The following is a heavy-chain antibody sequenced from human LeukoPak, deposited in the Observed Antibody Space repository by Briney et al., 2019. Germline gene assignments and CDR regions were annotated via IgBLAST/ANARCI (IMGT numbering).Heavy chain of an antibody. V-gene: IGHV4-59*01. CDR2: IYYSGST. CDR3: ARQTTLTTSFAFDI. J-gene: IGHJ3*02. Sequence: SETLSLTCTVSGASISSYYWSWIRQPPGKGLDWLGYIYYSGSTNYSPSLKSRVTMSVDTSKSQFSLKLSSVTAADTAVYYCARQTTLTTSFAFDIWGQGTMVTVSS. CDR1: GASISSYY. D-gene: IGHD4-17*01.